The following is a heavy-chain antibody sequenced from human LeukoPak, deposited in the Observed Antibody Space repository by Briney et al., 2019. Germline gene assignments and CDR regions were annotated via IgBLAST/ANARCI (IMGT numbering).Heavy chain of an antibody. Sequence: SETLSLTCTVSGGSISIRNYYWAWIRQPPGRQLEWIGSVYSSGSLYYNPSLKSRVTISVDTSKNQFSLKLSSVTAADTAVYYCARAAAVADYWGQGTLVTVSS. V-gene: IGHV4-39*07. J-gene: IGHJ4*02. CDR1: GGSISIRNYY. D-gene: IGHD6-19*01. CDR2: VYSSGSL. CDR3: ARAAAVADY.